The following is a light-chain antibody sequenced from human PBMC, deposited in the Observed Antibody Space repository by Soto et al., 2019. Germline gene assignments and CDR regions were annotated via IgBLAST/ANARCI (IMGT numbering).Light chain of an antibody. CDR2: AAS. Sequence: DIQMTQSPSSVSAFVGDRVTITCRASQDISSWLAWYQQKPGKAPKLLIYAASTLQSGVPSRFSGSGSGTDFTLTISSLQPEDFATDYCEQANSFPPGFGPGTKVDIK. V-gene: IGKV1D-12*01. CDR3: EQANSFPPG. CDR1: QDISSW. J-gene: IGKJ3*01.